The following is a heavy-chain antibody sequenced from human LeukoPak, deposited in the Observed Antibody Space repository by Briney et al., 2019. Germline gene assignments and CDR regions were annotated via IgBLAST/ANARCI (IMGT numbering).Heavy chain of an antibody. CDR2: ISGYNGNP. CDR1: GYTFASYG. CDR3: ARDLIVYGSGSYFDY. D-gene: IGHD3-10*01. J-gene: IGHJ4*02. V-gene: IGHV1-18*01. Sequence: ASVKASCKASGYTFASYGITWVRQAPGQGLEWMGWISGYNGNPNYAQKLQGRVTMTTDTSASTAYMELSSLRSEDTALYFCARDLIVYGSGSYFDYWGQGTLVTVSS.